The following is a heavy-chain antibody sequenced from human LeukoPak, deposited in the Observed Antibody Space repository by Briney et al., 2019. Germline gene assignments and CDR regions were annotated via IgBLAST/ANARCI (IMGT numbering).Heavy chain of an antibody. CDR3: ARERGGVVVPAATGSYYYYYYMDV. Sequence: GGSLRLSCAASGFTFSSYAMHWVRQAPGKGLEWVAVISYDGSNKYYADSVKGRFTISRDNSKNTLYLQMNSLRAEDTALYYCARERGGVVVPAATGSYYYYYYMDVWGKGTTVTVSS. J-gene: IGHJ6*03. CDR2: ISYDGSNK. V-gene: IGHV3-30*04. CDR1: GFTFSSYA. D-gene: IGHD2-2*01.